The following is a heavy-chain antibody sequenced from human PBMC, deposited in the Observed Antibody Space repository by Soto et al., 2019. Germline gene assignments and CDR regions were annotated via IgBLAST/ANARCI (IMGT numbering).Heavy chain of an antibody. CDR1: GFTFSSHS. CDR3: AKVLGHVLRFLEWPQILGYFDY. J-gene: IGHJ4*02. V-gene: IGHV3-23*01. D-gene: IGHD3-3*01. CDR2: ISGSGGST. Sequence: GGSLRLSCAASGFTFSSHSMNWVRQAPGKGLEWVSSISGSGGSTYYADSVKGRFTISRDNSKNTLYLQMNSLRAEDTAVYYCAKVLGHVLRFLEWPQILGYFDYWGQGTLVTVSS.